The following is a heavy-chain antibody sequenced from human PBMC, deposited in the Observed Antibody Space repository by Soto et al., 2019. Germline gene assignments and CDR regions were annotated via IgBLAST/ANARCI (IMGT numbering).Heavy chain of an antibody. CDR3: ARKDSGYDYFDY. CDR1: GGSISSGGYY. V-gene: IGHV4-31*03. J-gene: IGHJ4*02. D-gene: IGHD5-12*01. Sequence: SETLSLTCTVSGGSISSGGYYWSWIRQHPGKGLEWIGYIYYSGSTYYNPSLKSRVTISVDTSKNQFSLKLSSVTAADTAVYYCARKDSGYDYFDYWGQGTLVTVSS. CDR2: IYYSGST.